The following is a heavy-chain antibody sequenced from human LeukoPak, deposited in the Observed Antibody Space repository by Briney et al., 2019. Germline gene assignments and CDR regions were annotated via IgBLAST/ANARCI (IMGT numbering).Heavy chain of an antibody. D-gene: IGHD3-3*01. CDR2: IYYSGST. V-gene: IGHV4-39*01. CDR3: ARQESYYDFWSGYPYYFDY. Sequence: SETLSLTCTVSGGSISSSSYYWGWIRQPAGKGLEWIGSIYYSGSTYYNPSLKSRVTISVDTSKNQFSLKLSSVTAADTAVYYCARQESYYDFWSGYPYYFDYWGQGTLVTVSS. CDR1: GGSISSSSYY. J-gene: IGHJ4*02.